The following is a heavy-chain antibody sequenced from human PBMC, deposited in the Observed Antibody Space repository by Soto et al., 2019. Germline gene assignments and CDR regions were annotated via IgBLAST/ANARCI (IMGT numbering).Heavy chain of an antibody. D-gene: IGHD2-21*01. CDR3: AHFSDLEWFDP. J-gene: IGHJ5*02. CDR1: GGSFSRYF. V-gene: IGHV4-59*01. Sequence: QVQLQESGPGLVRPSETLSLTCTVSGGSFSRYFWSWIRQSPGKGLEWIGYIFYTGCTTYNPSLTSRVTISIDTSKNQFSLTLSSLTAADTAVYYCAHFSDLEWFDPWGQGTLVTVSS. CDR2: IFYTGCT.